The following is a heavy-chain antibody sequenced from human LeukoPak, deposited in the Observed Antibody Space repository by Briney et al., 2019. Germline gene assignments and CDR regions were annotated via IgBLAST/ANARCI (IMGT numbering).Heavy chain of an antibody. CDR1: GYTFTSYD. D-gene: IGHD5-24*01. Sequence: ASVKVSCKASGYTFTSYDINWVRQAPGQGLEWMGWMNPNSGNTGYAQKFQGRVTMTRNTSISTAYMELSSLRSEDTAVYYCARAGTVEMTPLDYWGQGTLVTVSS. CDR3: ARAGTVEMTPLDY. CDR2: MNPNSGNT. J-gene: IGHJ4*02. V-gene: IGHV1-8*01.